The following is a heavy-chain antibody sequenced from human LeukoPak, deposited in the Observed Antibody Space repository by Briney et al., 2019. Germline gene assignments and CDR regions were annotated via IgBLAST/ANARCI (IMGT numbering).Heavy chain of an antibody. V-gene: IGHV3-30*02. J-gene: IGHJ6*02. CDR1: GFTFSSYG. Sequence: GGSLRLSCAASGFTFSSYGMHWVRQAPGKGLEWVAFIRYDGSNKYYADSVKGRFTISRDNSKHALYLQMNSLRAEDTAVYYCAKDDSYGWGPYGMDVWGQGTTVTVSS. CDR2: IRYDGSNK. CDR3: AKDDSYGWGPYGMDV. D-gene: IGHD3-10*01.